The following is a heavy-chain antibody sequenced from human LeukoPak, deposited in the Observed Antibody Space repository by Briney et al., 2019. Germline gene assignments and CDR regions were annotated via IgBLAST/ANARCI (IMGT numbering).Heavy chain of an antibody. D-gene: IGHD4-17*01. Sequence: GGSLRLSCAASGFTFSSYSMDWVRQAPGKGLEWVSSISSSSSYIYYADSVKGRFTISRDNAKNSLYLQMNSLRAEDTAVYYCAARPHGDSPYFDFWGQGTPVTVSS. V-gene: IGHV3-21*01. J-gene: IGHJ4*02. CDR2: ISSSSSYI. CDR3: AARPHGDSPYFDF. CDR1: GFTFSSYS.